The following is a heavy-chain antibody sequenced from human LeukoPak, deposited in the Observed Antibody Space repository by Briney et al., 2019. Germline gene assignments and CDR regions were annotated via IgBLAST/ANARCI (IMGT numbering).Heavy chain of an antibody. V-gene: IGHV1-69*13. CDR1: GGTFSSYA. CDR3: ARAPGRDGYNYFDY. CDR2: IIPIFGTA. Sequence: ASVTVSCKASGGTFSSYAISWVRQAPGQGLEWMGGIIPIFGTANYAQKFQGRVTITADESTSTAYMELSSLRSEDTAVYYCARAPGRDGYNYFDYWGQGTLVTVS. J-gene: IGHJ4*02. D-gene: IGHD5-24*01.